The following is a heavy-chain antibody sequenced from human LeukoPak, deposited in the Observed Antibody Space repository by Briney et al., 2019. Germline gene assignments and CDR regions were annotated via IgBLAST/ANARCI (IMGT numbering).Heavy chain of an antibody. CDR2: INPSGGST. D-gene: IGHD3-10*01. CDR1: GYTFTSYY. J-gene: IGHJ4*02. Sequence: ASVKVSCKASGYTFTSYYMHWVRQAPGQGLEWMGIINPSGGSTSYAQKFQGRVTMTRDTSTSTVYMELSSLRAEDTAVYYCAKSFYGSGSPIPPLFDYWGQGTLVTVSS. CDR3: AKSFYGSGSPIPPLFDY. V-gene: IGHV1-46*01.